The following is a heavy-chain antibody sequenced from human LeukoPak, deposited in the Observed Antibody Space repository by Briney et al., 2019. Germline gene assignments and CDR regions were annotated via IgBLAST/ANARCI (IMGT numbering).Heavy chain of an antibody. D-gene: IGHD1-26*01. J-gene: IGHJ4*02. CDR1: GGPINNYY. CDR2: VCYSRST. Sequence: PSETLSLTCNVSGGPINNYYWGWLRQSPGKGLEWIASVCYSRSTDYNPPLKSRVTISLDKSKNHFSLSLTSVTAADTAVYYCAREWRGAFFDYWGQGTPVTVSS. V-gene: IGHV4-59*01. CDR3: AREWRGAFFDY.